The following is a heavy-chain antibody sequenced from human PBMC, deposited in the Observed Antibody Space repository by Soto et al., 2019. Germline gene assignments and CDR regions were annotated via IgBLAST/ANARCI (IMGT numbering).Heavy chain of an antibody. D-gene: IGHD3-22*01. CDR3: ARDFSMVVVAPGY. CDR1: GGTFSSPG. Sequence: GASVKVSWKASGGTFSSPGISWLRRAPGQGLEWMGGIIPISGTVKYAQKFQARVTITADESTSTAYMELSSLRSEDTAVYYCARDFSMVVVAPGYWGQGTLVTVSS. CDR2: IIPISGTV. V-gene: IGHV1-69*13. J-gene: IGHJ4*02.